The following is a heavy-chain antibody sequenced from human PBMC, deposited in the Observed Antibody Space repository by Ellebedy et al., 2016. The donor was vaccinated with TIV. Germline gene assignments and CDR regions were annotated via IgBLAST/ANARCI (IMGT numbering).Heavy chain of an antibody. CDR3: ARRPMITFGGVIVRRGDFDN. J-gene: IGHJ4*02. CDR2: IKQDGSET. V-gene: IGHV3-7*03. CDR1: GFTLSSYW. Sequence: GESLKISCAASGFTLSSYWMSWVRQSPGKGLEWVANIKQDGSETYYVDSVKGRFTISRDNAKNSLYLQMDSLRAEDTAVYYCARRPMITFGGVIVRRGDFDNWGQGTLVTVSS. D-gene: IGHD3-16*02.